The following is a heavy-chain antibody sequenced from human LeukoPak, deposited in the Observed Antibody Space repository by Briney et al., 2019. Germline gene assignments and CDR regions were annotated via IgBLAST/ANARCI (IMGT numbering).Heavy chain of an antibody. CDR3: ARDHIAAAVNYYYYMDV. J-gene: IGHJ6*03. CDR2: ISYDGSNK. Sequence: GGSLRLSCAASGFTFSSYAMHWVRQAPGKGLEWVAVISYDGSNKYYADSVKGRFTISRDNSKNTLYLQMNSLRAEDTAVYYCARDHIAAAVNYYYYMDVWGKGTTVTVSS. V-gene: IGHV3-30*01. D-gene: IGHD6-13*01. CDR1: GFTFSSYA.